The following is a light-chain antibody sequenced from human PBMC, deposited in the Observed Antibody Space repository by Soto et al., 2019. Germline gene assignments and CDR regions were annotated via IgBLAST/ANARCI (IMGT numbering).Light chain of an antibody. CDR2: GNN. CDR1: SSNIGAGYD. V-gene: IGLV1-40*01. Sequence: QSVLTQPPSVSGAPGQRVTISCTGSSSNIGAGYDVYWYQQLPGTAPKLLIYGNNNRPSGVPDRFSGSKSGTSASLAITGIQSKDEADYYCKSYDRSLSGYVFGTGTKVTV. CDR3: KSYDRSLSGYV. J-gene: IGLJ1*01.